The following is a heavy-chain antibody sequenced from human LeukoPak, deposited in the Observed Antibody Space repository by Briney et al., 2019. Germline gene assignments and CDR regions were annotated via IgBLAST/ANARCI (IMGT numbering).Heavy chain of an antibody. CDR1: GYTFTSYD. V-gene: IGHV1-8*01. J-gene: IGHJ6*02. CDR2: MNPNSGNT. D-gene: IGHD3-16*01. CDR3: ARGDGGSSYDDYYYGMDV. Sequence: GASVKVSCKASGYTFTSYDINWVRQATGQGLEWMGWMNPNSGNTDYAQKFQGRVTMTRNTSISTAYMELSSLRSEDTAVYYCARGDGGSSYDDYYYGMDVWGQGTTVTVSS.